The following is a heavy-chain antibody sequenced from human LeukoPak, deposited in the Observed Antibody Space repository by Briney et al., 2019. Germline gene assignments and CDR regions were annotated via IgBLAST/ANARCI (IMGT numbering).Heavy chain of an antibody. CDR3: ARQYYYDSSGDAFDY. CDR2: IYHSGST. V-gene: IGHV4-38-2*02. Sequence: SETLSLTCTVSGGSISSGYYWGWIRQPPGKGLEWIGSIYHSGSTYYNPSLKSRVTISVDTSKNQFSLKLSSVTAADTAVYYCARQYYYDSSGDAFDYWGQGTLVTVSS. D-gene: IGHD3-22*01. J-gene: IGHJ4*02. CDR1: GGSISSGYY.